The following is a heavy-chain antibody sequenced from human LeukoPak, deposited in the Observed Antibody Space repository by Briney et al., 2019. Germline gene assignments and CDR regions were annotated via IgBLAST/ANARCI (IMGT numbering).Heavy chain of an antibody. CDR3: ARDRGVVITLFFSERRYFDL. J-gene: IGHJ2*01. CDR1: GGSISSYY. Sequence: SSETLSLTCTVSGGSISSYYWSWIRQPPVKGLEWIGYIYYSGSTNYNPSLKSRVTISVDTSKNQFSLKLSSVTAADTAVYYCARDRGVVITLFFSERRYFDLWGRGTLVTVSS. V-gene: IGHV4-59*01. D-gene: IGHD3-22*01. CDR2: IYYSGST.